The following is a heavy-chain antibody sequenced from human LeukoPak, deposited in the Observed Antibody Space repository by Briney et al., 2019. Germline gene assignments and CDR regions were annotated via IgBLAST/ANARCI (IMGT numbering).Heavy chain of an antibody. D-gene: IGHD3-10*01. J-gene: IGHJ5*02. CDR3: ASSGSAWFDP. CDR2: TYYRSTWFN. V-gene: IGHV6-1*01. Sequence: SQTLSHTCDISGDSVYSDSAAWNWIRQSPSRGLEWLGRTYYRSTWFNDYAVSVKSRITINPDTSKNQFSLQLSSVTPEDTGVSFCASSGSAWFDPWGQGTLVTVSS. CDR1: GDSVYSDSAA.